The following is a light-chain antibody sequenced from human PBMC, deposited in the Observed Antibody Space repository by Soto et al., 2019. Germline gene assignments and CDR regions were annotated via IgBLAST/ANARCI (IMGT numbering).Light chain of an antibody. J-gene: IGKJ4*01. CDR3: QQLYTYPLT. Sequence: IQLTQSPSSLSASVGARVPVTCRASRGISSFLAWYQLKPGKGPKLLIYTASTLQTGVPSRFSGSGSGTDFTLTISSLQPEDFATYYCQQLYTYPLTFGGGTKVDIK. V-gene: IGKV1-9*01. CDR2: TAS. CDR1: RGISSF.